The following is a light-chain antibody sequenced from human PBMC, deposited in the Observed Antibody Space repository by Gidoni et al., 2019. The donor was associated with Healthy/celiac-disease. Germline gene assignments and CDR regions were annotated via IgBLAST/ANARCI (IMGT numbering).Light chain of an antibody. V-gene: IGKV3-20*01. CDR2: GAS. CDR1: QSVSSSY. Sequence: EIVLTQSPGTLSVSPGERATLSCRASQSVSSSYLAWYQQQPGQAPRLLIYGASSRATGIPDRFSGSGSVTDFTLTISRLEPEDFAVYYCQQYGSSGTFGGGTKVEIK. CDR3: QQYGSSGT. J-gene: IGKJ4*01.